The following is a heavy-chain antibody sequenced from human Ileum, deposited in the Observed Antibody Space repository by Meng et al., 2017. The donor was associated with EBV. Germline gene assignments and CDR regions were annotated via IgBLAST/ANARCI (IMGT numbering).Heavy chain of an antibody. V-gene: IGHV1-3*04. CDR1: GYSFVAYA. CDR3: ARRASQGVDP. J-gene: IGHJ5*02. Sequence: VQLVRSGTDVNKPGASVNPSGETSGYSFVAYAIHWMRQAPGQGLEWMGWINTLNGHTEYSQKFQGSVTITSDTSASTVYMELHSLRSQDTAVYYCARRASQGVDPWGQGTLVTVSS. CDR2: INTLNGHT.